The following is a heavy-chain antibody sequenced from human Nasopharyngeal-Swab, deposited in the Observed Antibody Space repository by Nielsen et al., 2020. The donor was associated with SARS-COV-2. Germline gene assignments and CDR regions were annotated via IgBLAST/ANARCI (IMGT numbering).Heavy chain of an antibody. D-gene: IGHD3-10*01. CDR3: AKGSRSEYYFDY. Sequence: VRQAPGKGLEWVAVISYDGSNKYYADSVKSRFTISRDNSKNTLYLQMNSLRAEDTAVYYCAKGSRSEYYFDYWGQGTLVTVSS. J-gene: IGHJ4*02. CDR2: ISYDGSNK. V-gene: IGHV3-30*18.